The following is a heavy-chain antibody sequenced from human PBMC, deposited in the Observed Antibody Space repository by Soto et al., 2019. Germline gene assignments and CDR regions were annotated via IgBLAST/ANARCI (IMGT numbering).Heavy chain of an antibody. CDR3: ATAISSPFSNVGS. J-gene: IGHJ4*02. V-gene: IGHV3-7*01. D-gene: IGHD4-4*01. Sequence: EVQLVQSGGDLVQPGGSLRLSCVGSGFTFSTYWMTWVRQAPGMGLEWVAGIKEDASEEVYVDSVKGRFSISRANAKNSLYLQLNSLRADDTAVYYWATAISSPFSNVGSWCQGSLVTVSS. CDR1: GFTFSTYW. CDR2: IKEDASEE.